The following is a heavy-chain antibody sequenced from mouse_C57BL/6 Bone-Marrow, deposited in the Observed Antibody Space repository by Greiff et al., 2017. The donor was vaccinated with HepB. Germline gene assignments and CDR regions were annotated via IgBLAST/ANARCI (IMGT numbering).Heavy chain of an antibody. D-gene: IGHD1-1*01. V-gene: IGHV1-55*01. CDR3: ASPQFITTVVAADY. CDR2: IYPGSGST. J-gene: IGHJ2*01. CDR1: GYTFTSYW. Sequence: QVQLQQPGAELVKPGASVKMSCKASGYTFTSYWITWVKQRPGQGLEWIGDIYPGSGSTNYNEKFKSKATLTVDTSSSTAYMQLSSLTSEDSAVYYGASPQFITTVVAADYWGQGTTLTVSS.